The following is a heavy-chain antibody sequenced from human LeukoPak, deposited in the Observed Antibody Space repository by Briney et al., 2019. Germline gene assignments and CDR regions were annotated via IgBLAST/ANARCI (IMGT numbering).Heavy chain of an antibody. CDR2: IIPILGIA. V-gene: IGHV1-69*04. J-gene: IGHJ4*02. CDR1: GGTFSSYA. D-gene: IGHD1-26*01. CDR3: ARSRGSEWELLCYY. Sequence: GASVKVSCKASGGTFSSYAISWVRQAPGQGLEWMGRIIPILGIANYAQKFQGRVTITADKSTSTAYMELSSLRSEDTAVYYCARSRGSEWELLCYYWGQGTLVTVSS.